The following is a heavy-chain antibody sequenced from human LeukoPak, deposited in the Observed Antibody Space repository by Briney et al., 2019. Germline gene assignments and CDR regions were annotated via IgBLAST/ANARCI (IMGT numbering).Heavy chain of an antibody. CDR3: ARAIAAAGTRYYYYGMDV. Sequence: SETLSLTCTVSGGSISSGDYYWSWIRQPPGKGLEWIGYIYYSGSTYYNPSLKSRVTISVDTSKNQFSLKLSSVTAADTAVYYCARAIAAAGTRYYYYGMDVWGQGTTVTVSS. CDR1: GGSISSGDYY. CDR2: IYYSGST. J-gene: IGHJ6*02. D-gene: IGHD6-13*01. V-gene: IGHV4-30-4*01.